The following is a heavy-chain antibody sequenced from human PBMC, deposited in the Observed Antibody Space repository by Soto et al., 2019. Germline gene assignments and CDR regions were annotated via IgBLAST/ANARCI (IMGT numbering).Heavy chain of an antibody. V-gene: IGHV4-31*03. J-gene: IGHJ4*02. Sequence: QVQLQESGPGLVKPSQTLSLTCTVSGGSISSGGYSWSWIRQHPGKGMGWLGYIYYSWSTYYNPSLKSRVTISVDTSKNQFSLKLSSVTAAGTAVYYCARGYYYGSGESFDYWGQGTLVTVSS. CDR2: IYYSWST. D-gene: IGHD3-10*01. CDR3: ARGYYYGSGESFDY. CDR1: GGSISSGGYS.